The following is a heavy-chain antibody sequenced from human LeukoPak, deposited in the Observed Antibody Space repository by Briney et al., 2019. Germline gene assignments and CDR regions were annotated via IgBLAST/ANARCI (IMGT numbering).Heavy chain of an antibody. D-gene: IGHD3-22*01. CDR2: ISYDGGNK. V-gene: IGHV3-30*18. CDR3: AKDPSAVITTPCSDY. CDR1: GFSFSSYG. Sequence: GRSLRLSCAASGFSFSSYGMHWVRQAPGKGLEWVAIISYDGGNKYHADSVKGRFTISRDNSKNTLNLQMNSLRAEDTAVYYCAKDPSAVITTPCSDYWGQGTLVTVSS. J-gene: IGHJ4*02.